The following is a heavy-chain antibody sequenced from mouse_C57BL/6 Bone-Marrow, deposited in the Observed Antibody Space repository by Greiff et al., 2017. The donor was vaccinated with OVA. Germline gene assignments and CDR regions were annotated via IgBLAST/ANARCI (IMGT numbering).Heavy chain of an antibody. J-gene: IGHJ3*01. D-gene: IGHD2-3*01. CDR1: GFTFSDYY. V-gene: IGHV5-12*01. CDR3: ARQGAYDGYYWFAY. CDR2: ISNGGGST. Sequence: EVMLVESGGGLVQPGGSLKLSCAASGFTFSDYYMYWVRQTPEKRLEWVAYISNGGGSTYYPDTVQGRFTISRDNAKNTLYLQMSRRKSEDTAMYYCARQGAYDGYYWFAYWGQGTLVTVSA.